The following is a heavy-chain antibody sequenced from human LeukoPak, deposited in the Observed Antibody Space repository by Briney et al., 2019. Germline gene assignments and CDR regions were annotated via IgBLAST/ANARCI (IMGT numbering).Heavy chain of an antibody. CDR3: ARVRLADERAWAY. CDR2: ITPKSGDT. CDR1: GYTFSDFY. J-gene: IGHJ4*02. V-gene: IGHV1-2*02. D-gene: IGHD3-3*02. Sequence: GASMKVSCKASGYTFSDFYIHWVRQAPGQGLEYVGWITPKSGDTNSPQRFQGRVTMTRDASISTAYMELSSLRSDDTAVYFCARVRLADERAWAYWGQGTLVTVSS.